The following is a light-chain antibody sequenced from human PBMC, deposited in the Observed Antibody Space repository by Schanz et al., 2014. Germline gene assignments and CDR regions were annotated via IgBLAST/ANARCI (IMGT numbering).Light chain of an antibody. CDR2: DVN. J-gene: IGLJ3*02. V-gene: IGLV2-14*01. CDR3: SSYTSSSSWV. Sequence: QSALSQPASVSGSPGQSITIYCTGTSSDVGRYDYVSWYQQYPGKAPKLMIYDVNKRPSGVSNRFSGSKSGNTASLTISGLQAEDEADYYCSSYTSSSSWVFGGGTKLTVL. CDR1: SSDVGRYDY.